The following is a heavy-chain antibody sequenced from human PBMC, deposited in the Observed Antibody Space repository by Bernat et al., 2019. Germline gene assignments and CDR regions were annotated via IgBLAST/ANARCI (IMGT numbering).Heavy chain of an antibody. CDR1: GFAFSNYW. Sequence: EVQLVESGGGLVQPGGSLRLSCAASGFAFSNYWMTWVRQAPGKGLEWVANIKQDGSETYYVDSVKDRFTISRDNAKNSLYLQMNSLRTEDTAVYYCARSWTRYRGWAYWGQGTLVTVPS. CDR3: ARSWTRYRGWAY. V-gene: IGHV3-7*01. J-gene: IGHJ4*02. D-gene: IGHD5-12*01. CDR2: IKQDGSET.